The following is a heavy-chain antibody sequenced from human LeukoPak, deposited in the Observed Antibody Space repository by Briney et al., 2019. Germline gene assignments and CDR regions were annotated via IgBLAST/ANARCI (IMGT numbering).Heavy chain of an antibody. J-gene: IGHJ3*02. CDR2: IYSGGST. Sequence: PGGSLRLSCAASGFTVSSNYMSWVRQAPGKGLEWVSVIYSGGSTYYADSVKGRFTISRDNSKNTLYLQMNSLRAEDTAVYYCARAVGRYFDWPNDAFDIWGQGTMVTVSS. D-gene: IGHD3-9*01. CDR3: ARAVGRYFDWPNDAFDI. V-gene: IGHV3-66*01. CDR1: GFTVSSNY.